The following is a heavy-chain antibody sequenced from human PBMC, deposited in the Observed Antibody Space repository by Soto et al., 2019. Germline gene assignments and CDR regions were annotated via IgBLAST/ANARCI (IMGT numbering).Heavy chain of an antibody. CDR1: GYTFTRYA. Sequence: ASVEVSCKXSGYTFTRYAMHWVRQAPGQRPEWLGWINPGNGDTKYSEKLQGRVTFTRDTSATTIYMELSSLRSEDTALYYCPRNSYISGDDDSYYFDYWGQGTPVTVSS. CDR3: PRNSYISGDDDSYYFDY. CDR2: INPGNGDT. V-gene: IGHV1-3*01. J-gene: IGHJ4*02. D-gene: IGHD2-21*02.